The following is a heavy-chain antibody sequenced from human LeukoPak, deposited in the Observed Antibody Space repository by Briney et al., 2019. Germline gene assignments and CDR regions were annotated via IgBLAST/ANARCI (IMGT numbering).Heavy chain of an antibody. D-gene: IGHD6-25*01. CDR2: INPKNDGT. CDR3: VVSIQAAAIPAFDS. V-gene: IGHV1-2*02. Sequence: GASVKVSCKASGYNFAHNIHWVRQAPGQGHEFMGWINPKNDGTKYAQNFQGRVTMTRDTSTSTVYMELSSLGSDDTAVYYCVVSIQAAAIPAFDSWGQGTLVTVSS. CDR1: GYNFAHN. J-gene: IGHJ4*02.